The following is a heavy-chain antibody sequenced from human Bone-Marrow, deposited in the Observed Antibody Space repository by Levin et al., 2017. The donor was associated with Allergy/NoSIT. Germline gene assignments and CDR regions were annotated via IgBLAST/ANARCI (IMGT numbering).Heavy chain of an antibody. CDR3: AKARVVATIPYYYYYMDV. J-gene: IGHJ6*03. D-gene: IGHD5-12*01. V-gene: IGHV3-30*18. Sequence: GGSLRLSCAASGFTFSSYGMHWVRQAPGKGLEWVAVISYDGSNKYYADSVKGRFTISRDNSKNTLYLQMNSLRAEDTAVYYCAKARVVATIPYYYYYMDVWGKGTTVTVSS. CDR2: ISYDGSNK. CDR1: GFTFSSYG.